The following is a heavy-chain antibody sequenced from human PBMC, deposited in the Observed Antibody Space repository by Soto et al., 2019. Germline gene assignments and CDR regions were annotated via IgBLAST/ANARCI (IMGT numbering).Heavy chain of an antibody. CDR1: GFTFSSYG. J-gene: IGHJ2*01. V-gene: IGHV3-30*03. CDR2: ISYDGSNK. CDR3: ATSTYDSSGYYLNWYFDL. Sequence: QVQLLESGGGVVQPGRSLRLSCAASGFTFSSYGMHWVRQAPGKGLEWVAVISYDGSNKYYADSVKGRFTISRDNSKNTLYLQMNSLRAEDTAVYYCATSTYDSSGYYLNWYFDLWGRGTLVTVSS. D-gene: IGHD3-22*01.